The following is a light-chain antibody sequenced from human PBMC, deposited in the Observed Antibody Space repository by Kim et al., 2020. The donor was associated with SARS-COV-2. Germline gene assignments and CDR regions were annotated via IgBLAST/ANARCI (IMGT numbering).Light chain of an antibody. CDR1: QSLLHNNGYNY. CDR2: LGS. Sequence: DIVMTQSPLSLPVTPGEPASISCRSSQSLLHNNGYNYLDWYLQKPGQSPQLLIYLGSNRASGVPDRFSGSGSGTDFTLKISRVEADDAGVYYCLQSLQTHTFGQGTKLEI. J-gene: IGKJ2*01. V-gene: IGKV2-28*01. CDR3: LQSLQTHT.